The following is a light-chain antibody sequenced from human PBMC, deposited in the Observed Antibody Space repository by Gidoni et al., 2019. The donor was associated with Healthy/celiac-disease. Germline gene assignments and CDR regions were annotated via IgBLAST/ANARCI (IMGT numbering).Light chain of an antibody. V-gene: IGKV1-27*01. CDR3: QKYNSAPLT. CDR2: AAS. J-gene: IGKJ4*01. CDR1: QGISNY. Sequence: DIQMTQSPSSLSASVGDRVTSTCRASQGISNYLAWYQQKPGKVPKLLSYAASTLQSGVPSRFSGSGSGTDFTLTISSLQPEDVATYYCQKYNSAPLTFGGGTKVEIK.